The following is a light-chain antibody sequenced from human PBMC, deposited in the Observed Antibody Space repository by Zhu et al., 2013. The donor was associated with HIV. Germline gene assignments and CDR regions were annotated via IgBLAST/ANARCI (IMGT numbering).Light chain of an antibody. CDR2: LGS. J-gene: IGKJ2*01. V-gene: IGKV2-28*01. CDR3: MQALQTPYT. Sequence: DIVMTQSPVSLPVTPGEPASISCRSSQSLLHNNGYNYLEWYLQKPGQSPQLLIYLGSNRASGVPDRFSGSGSGTDFTLQISRVEAEDVGVYYCMQALQTPYTFGQGTKLEIK. CDR1: QSLLHNNGYNY.